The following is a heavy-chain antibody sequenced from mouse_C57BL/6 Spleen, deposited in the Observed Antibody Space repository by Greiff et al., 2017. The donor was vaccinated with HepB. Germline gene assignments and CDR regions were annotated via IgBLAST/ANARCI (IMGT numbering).Heavy chain of an antibody. J-gene: IGHJ2*01. Sequence: EVQLQQSGPELVKPGASVKISCKASGYTFTDYYMNWVKQSHGKSLEWIGDINPNNGGTSYNQKFKGKATLTVDKSSSTAYMELRSLTSEDSAVYYCARCITTYYFDYWGQGTTLTVSS. CDR2: INPNNGGT. D-gene: IGHD1-1*01. CDR1: GYTFTDYY. CDR3: ARCITTYYFDY. V-gene: IGHV1-26*01.